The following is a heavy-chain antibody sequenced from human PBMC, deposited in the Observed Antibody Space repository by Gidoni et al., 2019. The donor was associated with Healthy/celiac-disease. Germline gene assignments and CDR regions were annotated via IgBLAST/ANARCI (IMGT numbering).Heavy chain of an antibody. CDR3: ARVGSGPHSGITIFGVVTPDLGMDV. V-gene: IGHV1-69*01. J-gene: IGHJ6*02. Sequence: QVQLVQSGAEVKKPGSSVKVSCTASGGTFSSYAISWVRQAPGQGLEWMGGIIPIFGTANYAQKFQGRVTITADESTSTAYMELSSLRSEDTAVYYCARVGSGPHSGITIFGVVTPDLGMDVWGQGTTVTVSS. CDR2: IIPIFGTA. CDR1: GGTFSSYA. D-gene: IGHD3-3*01.